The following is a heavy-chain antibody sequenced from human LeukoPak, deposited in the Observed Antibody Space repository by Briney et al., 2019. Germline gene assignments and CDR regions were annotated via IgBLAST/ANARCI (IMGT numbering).Heavy chain of an antibody. CDR2: LYSGGNT. CDR3: AKVVRAAGPFDY. Sequence: PGGSLRLSCVVSGFTVSSNYMSWVRRAPGKGLEWVSVLYSGGNTNYADSVKGRSTISRDNSKNTLYLQMNSLRSEDTAVYYCAKVVRAAGPFDYWGQGTLVTVSS. V-gene: IGHV3-66*01. J-gene: IGHJ4*02. CDR1: GFTVSSNY. D-gene: IGHD6-13*01.